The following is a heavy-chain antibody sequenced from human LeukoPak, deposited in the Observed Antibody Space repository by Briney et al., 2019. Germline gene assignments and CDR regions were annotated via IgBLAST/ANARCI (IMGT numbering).Heavy chain of an antibody. D-gene: IGHD3-10*01. CDR1: GFTFSSYG. CDR2: ISYDGSNK. J-gene: IGHJ4*02. CDR3: AKASGLWPFDY. Sequence: GSLRLSCAASGFTFSSYGMHWVRQAPGKGLEWVAVISYDGSNKYYADSVKGRFTISRDNSKNTLYLQMNSLRAEDTAVYYCAKASGLWPFDYWGQGTLVTVSS. V-gene: IGHV3-30*18.